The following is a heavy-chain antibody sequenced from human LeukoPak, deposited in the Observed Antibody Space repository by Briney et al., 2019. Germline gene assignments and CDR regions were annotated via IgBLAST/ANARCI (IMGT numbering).Heavy chain of an antibody. Sequence: PGGSLRLSCAASGFTFSSYSMNWVRQAPGKGLEWIGEIYHSGSTNYNPSLKSRVTISVDKSKNQFSLKLSSVTAADTAVYYCAREDIVVVPAAIGSREAFYWYFDLWGRGTLVTVSS. CDR2: IYHSGST. V-gene: IGHV4-4*02. CDR1: GFTFSSYSM. D-gene: IGHD2-2*02. J-gene: IGHJ2*01. CDR3: AREDIVVVPAAIGSREAFYWYFDL.